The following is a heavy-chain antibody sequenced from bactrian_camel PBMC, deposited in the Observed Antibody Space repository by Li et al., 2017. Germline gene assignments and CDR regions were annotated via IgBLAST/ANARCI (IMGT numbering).Heavy chain of an antibody. Sequence: VQLVESGGGLVQPGGSLRLSCAASGFTFSSYFMSWVRQAPGKGLEWVSIINRGGTTYYADSMKGRFTISRDNAKNTVYLQMNNLRPEDTAKYYCAVDTRYDRCASVYRSDYYDVWGRGTQVTVS. CDR3: AVDTRYDRCASVYRSDYYDV. J-gene: IGHJ4*01. V-gene: IGHV3S40*01. CDR2: INRGGTT. D-gene: IGHD3*01. CDR1: GFTFSSYF.